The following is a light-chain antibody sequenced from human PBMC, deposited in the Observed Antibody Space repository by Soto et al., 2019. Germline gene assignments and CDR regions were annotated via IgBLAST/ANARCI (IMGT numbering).Light chain of an antibody. CDR2: GAS. CDR3: QQYDISPLWT. V-gene: IGKV3D-15*01. Sequence: EIVMPRSPSTLPVCQGERGTVSCRACQSVNSDLSGYQQKPGQAPRLLIYGASSRATGIPDGFSGSGSGTDVSLTIIRVQTDDFAVYFCQQYDISPLWTFGHGTKVDIK. J-gene: IGKJ1*01. CDR1: QSVNSD.